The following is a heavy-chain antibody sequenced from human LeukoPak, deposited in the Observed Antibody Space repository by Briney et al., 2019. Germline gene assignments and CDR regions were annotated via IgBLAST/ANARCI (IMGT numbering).Heavy chain of an antibody. D-gene: IGHD1-14*01. V-gene: IGHV3-7*03. J-gene: IGHJ4*01. Sequence: PGGSLRLCCSASGFTFGSYWMNWVRQAPGKGPEWVANIKQDGSEINYVDSVKGRFIISRDNAKNSLYLQMKSLRVEDTAVYYCAGGSGWITGDWGHGTLVTVSS. CDR2: IKQDGSEI. CDR1: GFTFGSYW. CDR3: AGGSGWITGD.